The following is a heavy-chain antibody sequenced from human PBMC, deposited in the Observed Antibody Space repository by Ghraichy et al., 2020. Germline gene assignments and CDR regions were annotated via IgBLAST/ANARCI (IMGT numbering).Heavy chain of an antibody. V-gene: IGHV3-21*01. D-gene: IGHD6-6*01. CDR1: GFTFSSYS. CDR2: ISSSSSYI. J-gene: IGHJ4*02. CDR3: ARPYSSLYFDY. Sequence: LSLTCAASGFTFSSYSMNWVRQAPGKGLEWVSSISSSSSYIYYADSVKGRFTISRDNAKNSLYLQMNSLRAEDTAVYYCARPYSSLYFDYWGQGTLVTVSS.